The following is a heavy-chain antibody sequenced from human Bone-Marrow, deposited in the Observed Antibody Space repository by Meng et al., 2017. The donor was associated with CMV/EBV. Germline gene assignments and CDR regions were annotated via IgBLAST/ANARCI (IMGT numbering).Heavy chain of an antibody. CDR3: ARFPLSFDRLATHYYGMDV. V-gene: IGHV3-30*02. Sequence: GGSLRLSCAASGFTFSSYGMHWVRQAPGKGLEWVAFIRYDGSNKYYADSVKGRFTISRDNSKNTLYLQMNSLRAEDTAVYYCARFPLSFDRLATHYYGMDVWGQGTTVTVSS. CDR1: GFTFSSYG. D-gene: IGHD3-9*01. CDR2: IRYDGSNK. J-gene: IGHJ6*02.